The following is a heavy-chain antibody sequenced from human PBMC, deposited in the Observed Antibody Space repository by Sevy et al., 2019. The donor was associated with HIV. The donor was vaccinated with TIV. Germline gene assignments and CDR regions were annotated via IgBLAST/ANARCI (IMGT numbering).Heavy chain of an antibody. Sequence: GESLKISCKGSGYTFSNYWIGWVRQMPGKGLEWMGIIYPGDSDTRYSPSFQGQVTISSDKSISTANLQWSSLKASDTAMYYCARRGYYDSSGYYTYGMDVWGQGTTVTVSS. CDR3: ARRGYYDSSGYYTYGMDV. CDR2: IYPGDSDT. CDR1: GYTFSNYW. J-gene: IGHJ6*02. D-gene: IGHD3-22*01. V-gene: IGHV5-51*01.